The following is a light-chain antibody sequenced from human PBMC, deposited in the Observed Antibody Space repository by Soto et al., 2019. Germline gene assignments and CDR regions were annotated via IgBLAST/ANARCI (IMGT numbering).Light chain of an antibody. CDR1: SSNIGAGFD. CDR3: QSYDSSLNGCG. Sequence: QSVLTQPPSVSGAPGRRVTISCTGTSSNIGAGFDVHWYQQLPGTAPKLLIYGDNNRPSGVPDRFSGSKSGTSASLAITGLQAEDEADYFCQSYDSSLNGCGFGTGTKVTVL. CDR2: GDN. V-gene: IGLV1-40*01. J-gene: IGLJ1*01.